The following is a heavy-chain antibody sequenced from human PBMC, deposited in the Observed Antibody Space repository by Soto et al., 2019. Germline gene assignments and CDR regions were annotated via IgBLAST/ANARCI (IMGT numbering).Heavy chain of an antibody. CDR3: ARLPYCGGDCSEGWFDP. V-gene: IGHV5-51*01. CDR1: GYSFTSYW. J-gene: IGHJ5*02. CDR2: IYPGDSDT. D-gene: IGHD2-21*02. Sequence: GESLKISCKGSGYSFTSYWIGWVRQMPGKGLEWMGIIYPGDSDTRYSPSFQGQVTISADKSISTAYLQWSSLKASDTAMYYCARLPYCGGDCSEGWFDPWGQGTLVTVSS.